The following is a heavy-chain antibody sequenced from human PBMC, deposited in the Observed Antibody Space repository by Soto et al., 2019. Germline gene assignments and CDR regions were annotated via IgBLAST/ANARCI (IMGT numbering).Heavy chain of an antibody. CDR3: ARDSLAVVAATHDY. CDR1: GFTFSSYS. J-gene: IGHJ4*02. CDR2: ISSSSSYI. Sequence: EVQLVESGGGQVKPGGSLRLSCAASGFTFSSYSMNWVRQAPGKGLEWVSSISSSSSYIYYADSVKGRFTISRDNAKNSLYLQMNSLRAEDTAVYYCARDSLAVVAATHDYWGQGTLVTVSS. V-gene: IGHV3-21*01. D-gene: IGHD2-15*01.